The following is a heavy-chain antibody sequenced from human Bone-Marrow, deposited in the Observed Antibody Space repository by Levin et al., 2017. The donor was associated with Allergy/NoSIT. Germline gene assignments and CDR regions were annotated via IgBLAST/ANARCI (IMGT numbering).Heavy chain of an antibody. Sequence: TSETLSLTCSVSGASIISSGNYWGWIRQPPGKGPEWIGSILYSGRTYYTPSLKTRVTISIDTSKNQFSLQLNSVTAADTAVYYCAKHDGSVSLNWFDPWGQGTLVTVSS. CDR2: ILYSGRT. CDR3: AKHDGSVSLNWFDP. D-gene: IGHD3-10*01. J-gene: IGHJ5*02. V-gene: IGHV4-39*01. CDR1: GASIISSGNY.